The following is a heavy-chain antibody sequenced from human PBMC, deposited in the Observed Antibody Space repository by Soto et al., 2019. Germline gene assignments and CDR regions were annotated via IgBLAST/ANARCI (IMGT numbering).Heavy chain of an antibody. J-gene: IGHJ6*04. Sequence: ASVKVSCEACGYTFTSYAMHWVRQAPGQRLEWMGWINAGNGNTKYSQKFQGRVTITRDTSASTAYMELSSLRSEDTAVCYCASYCSSTSCYAFNGMEVWGKGTTVNVSS. CDR2: INAGNGNT. V-gene: IGHV1-3*01. D-gene: IGHD2-2*01. CDR3: ASYCSSTSCYAFNGMEV. CDR1: GYTFTSYA.